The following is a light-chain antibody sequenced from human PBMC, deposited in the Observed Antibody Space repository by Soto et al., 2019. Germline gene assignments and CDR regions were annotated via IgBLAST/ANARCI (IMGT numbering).Light chain of an antibody. CDR3: LQDHDDSWT. J-gene: IGKJ1*01. CDR2: DAS. Sequence: EIVLTQSPATLSLSPGERATLSCRASQSVFSYLAWYQQKPGQAPRLLIYDASNRATGIPARFSGSGSGTDFTLTVSSLQPEDFATYYCLQDHDDSWTFGQGTKVDI. V-gene: IGKV3-11*01. CDR1: QSVFSY.